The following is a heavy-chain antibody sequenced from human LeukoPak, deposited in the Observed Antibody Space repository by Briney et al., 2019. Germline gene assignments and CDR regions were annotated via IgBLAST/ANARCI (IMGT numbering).Heavy chain of an antibody. CDR2: INPSGGCT. CDR3: ASTMVRGFFDY. V-gene: IGHV1-46*01. CDR1: GYTFTSYY. D-gene: IGHD3-10*01. J-gene: IGHJ4*02. Sequence: ASVKVSCKASGYTFTSYYMHWVRQAPGQGLEWMGIINPSGGCTSYAQKFQGRVTMTRDMSTSTVYMELSSLRSEDTAVYYCASTMVRGFFDYWGQGTLVTVSS.